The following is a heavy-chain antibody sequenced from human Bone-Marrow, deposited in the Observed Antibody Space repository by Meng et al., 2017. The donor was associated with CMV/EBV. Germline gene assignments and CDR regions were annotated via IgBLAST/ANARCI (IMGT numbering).Heavy chain of an antibody. CDR3: ARGGYSGYDYEHGMDV. Sequence: GGSLRLSCAASGFTFSSYWMSWVRQAPGKGLEWVANIKQDGSEKYYVDSVKGRFAISRDNAKNSLYLQMNSLRAEDTAVYYCARGGYSGYDYEHGMDVWGQGTTVTVSS. CDR2: IKQDGSEK. CDR1: GFTFSSYW. J-gene: IGHJ6*02. V-gene: IGHV3-7*01. D-gene: IGHD5-12*01.